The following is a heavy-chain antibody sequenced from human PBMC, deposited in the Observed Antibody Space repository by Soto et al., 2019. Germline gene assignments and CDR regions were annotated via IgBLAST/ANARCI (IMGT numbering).Heavy chain of an antibody. CDR1: GFTFSSYS. V-gene: IGHV3-21*01. CDR2: ISRSSTYI. J-gene: IGHJ4*02. CDR3: ARGNGDYDYFDY. Sequence: EVQLVESGGGLVKPGGSLRLSCAASGFTFSSYSMNWVRQGPGKGLEWVSSISRSSTYIYYADSLKGRFTISRDNAKNSLYLQMNSLRAEDTAVYFCARGNGDYDYFDYWGQGGLVTVSS. D-gene: IGHD4-17*01.